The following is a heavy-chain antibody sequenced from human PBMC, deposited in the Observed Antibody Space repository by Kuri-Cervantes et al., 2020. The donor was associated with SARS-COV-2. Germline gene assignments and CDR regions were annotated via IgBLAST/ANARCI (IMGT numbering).Heavy chain of an antibody. CDR3: TTLIDY. CDR1: GFTFSSYS. J-gene: IGHJ4*02. Sequence: GGSLRLSCAASGFTFSSYSMNWVRQAPGKGLEWVGRVRSKANNYATAYAASVKGRFTISRDDSKNMAYLQMNSLKTEDTAVYYCTTLIDYWGQGALVTVSS. V-gene: IGHV3-73*01. CDR2: VRSKANNYAT.